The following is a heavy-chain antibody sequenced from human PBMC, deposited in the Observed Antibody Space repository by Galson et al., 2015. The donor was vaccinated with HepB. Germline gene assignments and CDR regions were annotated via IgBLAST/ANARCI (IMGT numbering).Heavy chain of an antibody. V-gene: IGHV7-4-1*02. CDR1: GYTFRNYA. Sequence: SGYTFRNYAMRWVRQAPGQGLEWMGWINTNTGNPTYAQGFTGRFVFSLDTSVSTAYLQISTIKAEDTAVYYCARGLAATILPFDYWGQGTLVTVSS. CDR3: ARGLAATILPFDY. J-gene: IGHJ4*02. CDR2: INTNTGNP. D-gene: IGHD5-12*01.